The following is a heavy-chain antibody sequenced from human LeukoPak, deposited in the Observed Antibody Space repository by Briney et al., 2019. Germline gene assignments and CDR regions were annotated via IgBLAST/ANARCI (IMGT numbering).Heavy chain of an antibody. V-gene: IGHV3-23*01. CDR3: AKFSAVWGRFDY. Sequence: PGGSLRLSCAASGFTFSTYGMSWVRQAPGKGLEWVSGIGGSGVATYYADSVKGRFTISRDNSKSTLYLQMNSLRAEDTAVYYCAKFSAVWGRFDYWGQGILVTVSS. D-gene: IGHD3-16*01. J-gene: IGHJ4*02. CDR2: IGGSGVAT. CDR1: GFTFSTYG.